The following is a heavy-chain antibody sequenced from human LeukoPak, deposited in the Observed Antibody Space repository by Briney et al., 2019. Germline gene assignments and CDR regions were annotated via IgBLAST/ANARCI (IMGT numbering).Heavy chain of an antibody. V-gene: IGHV3-21*01. D-gene: IGHD3-3*01. CDR1: GFTISSYS. Sequence: GGSLRLSCAASGFTISSYSMNWVRQAPGKGLEWVSSISSSSSYIYYADSVKGRFTISRDNAKNSLYLQMNSLRAEDTAVYYCARAGDRITIFGVVIPFNYWGQGTLVTVSS. CDR2: ISSSSSYI. J-gene: IGHJ4*02. CDR3: ARAGDRITIFGVVIPFNY.